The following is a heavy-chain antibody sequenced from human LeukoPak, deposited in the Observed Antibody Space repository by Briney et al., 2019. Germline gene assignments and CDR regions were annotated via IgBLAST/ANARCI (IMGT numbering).Heavy chain of an antibody. J-gene: IGHJ4*02. V-gene: IGHV5-10-1*01. D-gene: IGHD5-12*01. CDR2: IDPSDSYT. Sequence: GESLKISCKGSGYSFTSYWISWVRQMPGKGLEWLGRIDPSDSYTNYSPSFQGHVTISADKTISTTYLQWSSLKASDTATYYCARMRGPIVAGDYWGQGTLVTVSS. CDR3: ARMRGPIVAGDY. CDR1: GYSFTSYW.